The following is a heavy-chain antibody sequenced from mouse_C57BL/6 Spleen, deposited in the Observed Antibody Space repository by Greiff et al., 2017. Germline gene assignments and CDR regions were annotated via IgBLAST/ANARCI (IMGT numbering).Heavy chain of an antibody. V-gene: IGHV1-15*01. CDR3: TRNRL. Sequence: AQLQEPGAELVRPGASVTLSCKASGYTFTDYEMHWVKQTPVHGLEWIGAIDPETGGTAYNQKFKGKAILTADKSSSPAYMELRSLTSEDSAVYYCTRNRLWGQGTSVTVSS. CDR2: IDPETGGT. J-gene: IGHJ4*01. CDR1: GYTFTDYE. D-gene: IGHD2-14*01.